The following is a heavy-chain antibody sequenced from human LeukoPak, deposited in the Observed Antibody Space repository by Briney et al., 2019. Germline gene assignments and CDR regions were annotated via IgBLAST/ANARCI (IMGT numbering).Heavy chain of an antibody. CDR3: ARRDGYDSTTFDY. V-gene: IGHV5-51*01. CDR2: IYPGDSDT. D-gene: IGHD5-24*01. CDR1: GYSFTSYW. Sequence: GESLKISCKGSGYSFTSYWFGWVRQMPGRGLEWMGIIYPGDSDTGYSPSFQGQVTISADKSISTAYLQWSILKASDTAMYYCARRDGYDSTTFDYWGQGTLVTVSS. J-gene: IGHJ4*02.